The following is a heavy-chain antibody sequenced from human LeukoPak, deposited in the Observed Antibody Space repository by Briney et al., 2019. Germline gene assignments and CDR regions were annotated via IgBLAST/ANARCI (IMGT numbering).Heavy chain of an antibody. Sequence: ASVKVSCKASGGTFTSYGISWVRQAPGQGLEWMGWISAYNGNTNYAQKLQGRVTMTTDTSTSTAYMELRSLRSDDTAVYYCARDTNYYDSRVFDYWGQGTLVTVSP. CDR1: GGTFTSYG. V-gene: IGHV1-18*01. CDR2: ISAYNGNT. J-gene: IGHJ4*02. D-gene: IGHD3-22*01. CDR3: ARDTNYYDSRVFDY.